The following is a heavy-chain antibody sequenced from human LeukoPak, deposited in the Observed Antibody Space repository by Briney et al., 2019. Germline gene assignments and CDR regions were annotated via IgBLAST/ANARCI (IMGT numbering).Heavy chain of an antibody. Sequence: PSETLSLTCTVSGGPISSYYWSWIRQPPGKGLEWIGYIYYSGSTDSNPSLKSRVTISVDTSKNQFSLKLRSATAADTAVYYCARRPRNDILTGTPFDYWGQGILVTVSS. D-gene: IGHD3-9*01. V-gene: IGHV4-59*01. CDR3: ARRPRNDILTGTPFDY. J-gene: IGHJ4*02. CDR1: GGPISSYY. CDR2: IYYSGST.